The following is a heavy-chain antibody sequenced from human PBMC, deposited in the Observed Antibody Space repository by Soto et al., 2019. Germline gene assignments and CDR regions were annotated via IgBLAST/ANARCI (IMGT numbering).Heavy chain of an antibody. Sequence: SETLSLTCTVSGGSISSGGHYWSWIRQHPGKGLEWIGYIYYSGSTYYNPSLKSRVTISVDTSKNQFSLKLSSVTAADTAVYYCVRDTPSSRWYHPFDCWGQGTLVTVSS. D-gene: IGHD6-13*01. J-gene: IGHJ4*02. CDR1: GGSISSGGHY. CDR3: VRDTPSSRWYHPFDC. CDR2: IYYSGST. V-gene: IGHV4-31*03.